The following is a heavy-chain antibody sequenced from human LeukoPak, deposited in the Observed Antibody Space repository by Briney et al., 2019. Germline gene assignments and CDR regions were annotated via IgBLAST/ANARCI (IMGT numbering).Heavy chain of an antibody. Sequence: GRSLRLSCAASGFTFSSYGMHWVRQAPGKGLEWVAVIWYDGSNKYYADSVKGRFTISRDNSKNTLYLQMNSLRAEDTAVYYCARVTRGYYSDYWGQGTLVTVSS. V-gene: IGHV3-33*01. CDR3: ARVTRGYYSDY. J-gene: IGHJ4*02. CDR1: GFTFSSYG. D-gene: IGHD3-3*01. CDR2: IWYDGSNK.